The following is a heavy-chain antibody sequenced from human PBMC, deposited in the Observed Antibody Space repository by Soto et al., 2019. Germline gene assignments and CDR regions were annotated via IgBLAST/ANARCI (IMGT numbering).Heavy chain of an antibody. D-gene: IGHD2-15*01. J-gene: IGHJ4*02. CDR3: ARDCSGGSCYSYGPEYYFDY. CDR2: INAGNGNT. V-gene: IGHV1-3*01. CDR1: GYTFTSYA. Sequence: ASVKVSCKASGYTFTSYAMHWVRQAPGQRLEWMGWINAGNGNTKYSQKFQGRVTITRDTSASTAYMELSSLRSDDTAVYYCARDCSGGSCYSYGPEYYFDYWGQGTLVTVSS.